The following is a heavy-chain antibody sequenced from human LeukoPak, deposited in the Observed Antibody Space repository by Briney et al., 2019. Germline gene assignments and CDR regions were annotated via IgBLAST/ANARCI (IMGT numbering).Heavy chain of an antibody. V-gene: IGHV4-31*03. J-gene: IGHJ6*02. CDR2: TYYSGST. Sequence: SQTLSLTCTVSGGSISSGGYYWSWIRQHPGKGLEWIGYTYYSGSTYYNPSLKNRVTISVDTSKNQFSLKLSSVTAADTAVYYCARDFGVVPAAMPASYYYYGMDVWGQGTTVTVSS. CDR3: ARDFGVVPAAMPASYYYYGMDV. D-gene: IGHD2-2*01. CDR1: GGSISSGGYY.